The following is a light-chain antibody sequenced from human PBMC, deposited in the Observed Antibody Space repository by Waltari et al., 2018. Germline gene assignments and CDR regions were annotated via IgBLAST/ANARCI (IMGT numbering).Light chain of an antibody. CDR3: QHYVSLPAT. J-gene: IGKJ1*01. Sequence: EIVLTQSPGTLSLSPGERVTLSCRASQSVSRSLAWYQQKPGQAPRLLIYGASNRATGIPDRFSGSGSGTDFSLTISRLEPEDFAVYYCQHYVSLPATFGQGTKVEIK. V-gene: IGKV3-20*01. CDR1: QSVSRS. CDR2: GAS.